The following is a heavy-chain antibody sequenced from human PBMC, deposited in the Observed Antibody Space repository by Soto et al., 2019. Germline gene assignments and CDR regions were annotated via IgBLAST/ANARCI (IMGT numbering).Heavy chain of an antibody. J-gene: IGHJ4*02. Sequence: QVHLVQSGAEVKKPGASVKVSCKASGYIFINYYIHWVRQAPGQGLEWIGIINPNGGSTNYAQKFRGRVTMARDTSTSTFDLDRSSLRSDVTSLYYCARDLAADDYWGQGTLVTVSS. CDR3: ARDLAADDY. V-gene: IGHV1-46*01. D-gene: IGHD6-13*01. CDR1: GYIFINYY. CDR2: INPNGGST.